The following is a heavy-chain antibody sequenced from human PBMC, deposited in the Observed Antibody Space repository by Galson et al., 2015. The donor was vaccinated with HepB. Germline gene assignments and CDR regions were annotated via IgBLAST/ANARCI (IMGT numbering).Heavy chain of an antibody. CDR2: ISYDGSNK. CDR1: GFTFSSYA. CDR3: ARTPTRYVYYYYYGMDV. D-gene: IGHD5-12*01. J-gene: IGHJ6*02. V-gene: IGHV3-30-3*01. Sequence: SLRLSCAASGFTFSSYAMHWVRQAPGKGLEWVAVISYDGSNKYYADSVKGRFTISRDNSKNTLYLQMNSLRAEDTAVYYCARTPTRYVYYYYYGMDVWGQGTTVTVSS.